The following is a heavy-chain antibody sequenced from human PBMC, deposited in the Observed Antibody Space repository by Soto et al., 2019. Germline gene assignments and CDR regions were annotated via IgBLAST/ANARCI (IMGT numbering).Heavy chain of an antibody. V-gene: IGHV3-23*01. Sequence: GGSLRLSCAASGFTFHSYAMSWVRQAPGKGLEWVSAVSASGTGTYYSDSVKGRFTISRDNSKNTLYLQMNSLRAEDTALYYCARDQGASYGLYYFDYWGQGTLVTVSS. CDR1: GFTFHSYA. CDR2: VSASGTGT. D-gene: IGHD5-18*01. J-gene: IGHJ4*02. CDR3: ARDQGASYGLYYFDY.